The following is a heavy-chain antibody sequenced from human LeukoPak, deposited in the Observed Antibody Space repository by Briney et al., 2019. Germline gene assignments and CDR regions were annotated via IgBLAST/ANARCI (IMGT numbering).Heavy chain of an antibody. D-gene: IGHD6-19*01. V-gene: IGHV3-7*01. Sequence: GGSLRLSCAASGFTFSSYWMSWVRQAPGKGLEWVANIKQDGSEKYYVDSVKGRFTISRDNAKNSLYLQMNSLRAEDTAVYYCARESASGWYYFDYWGQGTLVTVSS. CDR3: ARESASGWYYFDY. CDR2: IKQDGSEK. CDR1: GFTFSSYW. J-gene: IGHJ4*02.